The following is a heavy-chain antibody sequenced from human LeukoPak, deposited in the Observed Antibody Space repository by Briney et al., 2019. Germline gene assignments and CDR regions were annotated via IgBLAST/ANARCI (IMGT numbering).Heavy chain of an antibody. CDR3: ARESGGYCSTTSCYKGYFDY. J-gene: IGHJ4*02. V-gene: IGHV3-21*01. Sequence: PGGSLRLSCAASGYTFSSYSMNWVRQAPGKGLEWVSSIVSSGSYIYYADSVKGRFTISRDNAKNPLYLQMNSLRAEDTAVYYCARESGGYCSTTSCYKGYFDYWGQGTLVTVSS. CDR2: IVSSGSYI. D-gene: IGHD2-2*02. CDR1: GYTFSSYS.